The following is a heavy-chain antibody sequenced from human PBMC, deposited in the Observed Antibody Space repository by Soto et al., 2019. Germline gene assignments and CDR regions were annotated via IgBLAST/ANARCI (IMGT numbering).Heavy chain of an antibody. J-gene: IGHJ5*02. CDR3: ARIKRAGRDFTVTFNRFDP. CDR1: GFSLSNARMG. Sequence: QVTLKESGPVLVKPTETLTLTCTVSGFSLSNARMGVSWIRQPPGKALEWLAHIFSNDEKSYSTSLKSRLTMSQDTPKSQVVLTKNHLDPVDTAKYYRARIKRAGRDFTVTFNRFDPRGQGTLVTVSS. V-gene: IGHV2-26*01. D-gene: IGHD3-16*02. CDR2: IFSNDEK.